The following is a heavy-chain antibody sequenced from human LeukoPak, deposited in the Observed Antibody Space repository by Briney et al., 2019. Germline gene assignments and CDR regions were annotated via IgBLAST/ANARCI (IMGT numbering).Heavy chain of an antibody. D-gene: IGHD3-16*01. J-gene: IGHJ4*02. Sequence: SETLSLTCTVSGGSISSSSYYWGWIRQPPGKGLEWIGSIYYSGSTYYNPSLKSRVTMSVDTSKNQFSLKLSSVTAADTAVYYCARALVIGDFDYWGQGTLVTVSS. CDR1: GGSISSSSYY. CDR3: ARALVIGDFDY. CDR2: IYYSGST. V-gene: IGHV4-39*07.